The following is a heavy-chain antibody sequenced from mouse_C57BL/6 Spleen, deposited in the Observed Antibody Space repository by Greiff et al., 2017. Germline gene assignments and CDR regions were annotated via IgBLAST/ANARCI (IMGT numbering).Heavy chain of an antibody. V-gene: IGHV1-19*01. CDR3: AREVVYAYDRNYAMDY. J-gene: IGHJ4*01. Sequence: VQLQQSGPVLVKPGASVKMSCKASGYTFTDYYMNWVKQSHGKSLEWIGVINPYNGGTSYNQKFKGKATLTVDKSSSTSYMELNSLTSEDSAVYYCAREVVYAYDRNYAMDYWGQGTSVTVSS. CDR1: GYTFTDYY. D-gene: IGHD2-2*01. CDR2: INPYNGGT.